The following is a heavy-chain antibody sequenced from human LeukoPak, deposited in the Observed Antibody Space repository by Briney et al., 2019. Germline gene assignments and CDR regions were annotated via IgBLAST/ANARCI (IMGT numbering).Heavy chain of an antibody. V-gene: IGHV2-70*11. D-gene: IGHD3-22*01. CDR2: IDWDDDK. CDR1: GFSLSTSGMC. J-gene: IGHJ4*02. Sequence: SGPALVKPTQTLTLTCTFSGFSLSTSGMCVSWIRQPPGKALEWLPRIDWDDDKYYSTSLKTRLTISKDTSKNQVVLTMTNMDPVDTATYYCARQRYYHDSSGYRKLLYYFDYWGQGTLVTVSS. CDR3: ARQRYYHDSSGYRKLLYYFDY.